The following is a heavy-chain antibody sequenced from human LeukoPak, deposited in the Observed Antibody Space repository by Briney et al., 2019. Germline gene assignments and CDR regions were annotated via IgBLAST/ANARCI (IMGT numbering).Heavy chain of an antibody. CDR3: ARNQQLGGHSYYYYGMDV. V-gene: IGHV3-23*01. J-gene: IGHJ6*02. CDR2: ISGGGVTT. CDR1: GFTFSSYA. Sequence: GGSLRLSCAASGFTFSSYAMSWLRQAPEKGLEWVSGISGGGVTTYYADSVKGRFTISRDNSKNTLYLQMNSLRADDTAIYYCARNQQLGGHSYYYYGMDVWGQGTTVTVSS. D-gene: IGHD3-16*01.